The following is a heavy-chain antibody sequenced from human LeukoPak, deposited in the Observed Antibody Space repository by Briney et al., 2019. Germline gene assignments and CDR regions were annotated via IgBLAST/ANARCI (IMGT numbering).Heavy chain of an antibody. CDR1: GFTFSNYA. J-gene: IGHJ4*02. D-gene: IGHD3-22*01. CDR2: ISGSGGST. V-gene: IGHV3-23*01. Sequence: GGSLRLSCAASGFTFSNYAMSWVRQAPGKGLEWVSAISGSGGSTYYADSVKGRFTISRDNSKNTLYLQMNSLRAEDTAVYYCAKSGYYDSSGFPNYFDYWGQGTLVTVSS. CDR3: AKSGYYDSSGFPNYFDY.